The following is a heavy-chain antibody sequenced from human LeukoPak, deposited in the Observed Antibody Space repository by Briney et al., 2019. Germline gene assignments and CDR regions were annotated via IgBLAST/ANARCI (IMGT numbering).Heavy chain of an antibody. CDR3: ARDRMRYYYDSSDGYFDY. Sequence: SETLSLTCTVSGGSISGSSYYWGWIRQPPGTGLEWIGYIYYSGSTYYNPSLKSRVTISVDTSKNQFSLKLSSVTAADTAVYYCARDRMRYYYDSSDGYFDYWGQGTLVTVSS. CDR1: GGSISGSSYY. V-gene: IGHV4-30-4*08. D-gene: IGHD3-22*01. J-gene: IGHJ4*02. CDR2: IYYSGST.